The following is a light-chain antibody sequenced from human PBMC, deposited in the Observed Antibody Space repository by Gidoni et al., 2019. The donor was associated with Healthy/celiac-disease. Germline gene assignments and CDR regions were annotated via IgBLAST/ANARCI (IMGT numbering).Light chain of an antibody. CDR1: QSGISC. V-gene: IGKV3-11*01. Sequence: ETVFPQSPATLSLSPGDRATLSCRASQSGISCLAWYQQKPGQAPRLLIYDASNRAPGSPAGFSGSRSVAEFTLTIISLEPEDFAVYYCQQRSNWPPLTFGGGTKVEIK. J-gene: IGKJ4*01. CDR3: QQRSNWPPLT. CDR2: DAS.